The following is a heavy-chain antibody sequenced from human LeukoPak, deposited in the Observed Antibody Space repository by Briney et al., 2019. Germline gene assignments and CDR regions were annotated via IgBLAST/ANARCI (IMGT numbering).Heavy chain of an antibody. V-gene: IGHV1-18*01. CDR2: ISAYNGNT. Sequence: GASVKVSCKASGYTFTSYGISWVRQAPGQGLEWMGWISAYNGNTNYAQKLQGRVTMTTDTSTSTAYMELRSLRSDDTAVYYCARDSSYDILTGYYDSGLPNDYWGQGTLVTVSS. D-gene: IGHD3-9*01. J-gene: IGHJ4*02. CDR1: GYTFTSYG. CDR3: ARDSSYDILTGYYDSGLPNDY.